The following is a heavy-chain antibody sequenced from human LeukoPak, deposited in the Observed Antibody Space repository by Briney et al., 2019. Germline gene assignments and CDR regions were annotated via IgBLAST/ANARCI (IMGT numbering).Heavy chain of an antibody. D-gene: IGHD6-19*01. CDR1: GGSISSFY. CDR3: ARHSSGSGGAFQY. Sequence: SETLSLTCTVSGGSISSFYWSWIRQPPGKGLEWIGYMDDSGSTNYNPSLTSRVTISEDTSKNQLSLKLGSVTAADTAVYYCARHSSGSGGAFQYWGQGTPVTVSS. J-gene: IGHJ4*02. V-gene: IGHV4-59*08. CDR2: MDDSGST.